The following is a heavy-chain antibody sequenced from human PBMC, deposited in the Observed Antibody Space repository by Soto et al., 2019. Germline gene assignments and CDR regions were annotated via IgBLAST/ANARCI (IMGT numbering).Heavy chain of an antibody. CDR2: IKPDGSVK. CDR3: ARGYR. J-gene: IGHJ5*02. V-gene: IGHV3-7*04. CDR1: GFTFSSQW. Sequence: EMHLVESGGGLVQPGGSLGLSCVASGFTFSSQWMSWVRQAPGKGLEWVASIKPDGSVKFYVESVKGRFTISRANTENSLYLQMSGLRGDDTAVYYCARGYRWGQGTLVTVSS.